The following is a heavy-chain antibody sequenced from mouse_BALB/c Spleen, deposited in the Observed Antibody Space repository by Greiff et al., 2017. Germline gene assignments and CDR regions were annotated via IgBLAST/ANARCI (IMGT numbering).Heavy chain of an antibody. Sequence: EVQLQESGGGLVQPGGSLKLSCAASGFDFSRYWMSWVRQAPGKGLEWIGEINPDSSTINYTPSLKDKFIISRDNAKNTLYLQMSKVRSEDTALYYCARGNYRYDREAWWFAYWGQGTLVTVSA. J-gene: IGHJ3*01. CDR3: ARGNYRYDREAWWFAY. V-gene: IGHV4-1*02. CDR1: GFDFSRYW. D-gene: IGHD2-14*01. CDR2: INPDSSTI.